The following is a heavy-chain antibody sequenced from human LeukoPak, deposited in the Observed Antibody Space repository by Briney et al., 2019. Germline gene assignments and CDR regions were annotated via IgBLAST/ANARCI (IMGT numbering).Heavy chain of an antibody. CDR3: ARVEVVTGLEEYFDL. Sequence: KTGGSLRLSCAASGFTFSSYSMNWVRQAPGKGLEWVSSISSSSSYIYYADSAKGRFTISRDNAKNSLYLQMNSLRAEDTAVYYCARVEVVTGLEEYFDLWGRGTLVTVSS. CDR2: ISSSSSYI. J-gene: IGHJ2*01. D-gene: IGHD2-15*01. CDR1: GFTFSSYS. V-gene: IGHV3-21*01.